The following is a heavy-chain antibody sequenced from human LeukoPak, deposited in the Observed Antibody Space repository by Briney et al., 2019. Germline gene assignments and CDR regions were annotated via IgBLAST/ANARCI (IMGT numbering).Heavy chain of an antibody. V-gene: IGHV4-39*07. CDR1: GGSIGSSSYY. Sequence: SETLSLTCTVSGGSIGSSSYYWAWIRQPPGKGLEWIGSIYYSGSTNYNPSLKSRVTISVDTSKNQFSLKLSSVTAADTAVYYCARGFGFWSGSEWGQGTLVTVSS. J-gene: IGHJ4*02. D-gene: IGHD3-3*01. CDR3: ARGFGFWSGSE. CDR2: IYYSGST.